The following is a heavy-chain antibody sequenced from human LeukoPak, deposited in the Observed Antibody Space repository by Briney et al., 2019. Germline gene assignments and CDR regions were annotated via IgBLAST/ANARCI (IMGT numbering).Heavy chain of an antibody. D-gene: IGHD3-10*01. CDR3: ARGLAHPMVRGFVYMDV. CDR1: GYTFTSYG. CDR2: ISAYNGNT. Sequence: ASVKVSCKASGYTFTSYGISWVRQAPGQGLEWMGWISAYNGNTNYAQKLQGRVTMTTDTSTSTAYMELRSLRSDDTAVYYCARGLAHPMVRGFVYMDVWGKGTTVTISS. V-gene: IGHV1-18*01. J-gene: IGHJ6*03.